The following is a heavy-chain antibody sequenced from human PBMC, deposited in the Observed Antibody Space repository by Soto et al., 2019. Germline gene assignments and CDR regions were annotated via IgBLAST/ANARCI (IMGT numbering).Heavy chain of an antibody. CDR2: TFYSGAT. D-gene: IGHD4-17*01. Sequence: QVQLQESGPGLVNPSQTLSLTCTVSGGSISSGGYYWSWIRQHPGKGMEWIGYTFYSGATYYIPSLKSRTIISVATSKNQFALTLTSLTAADTAVYYCARVQPYDYGANTGWLDPWGQGTLVTVSS. CDR1: GGSISSGGYY. V-gene: IGHV4-31*03. J-gene: IGHJ5*02. CDR3: ARVQPYDYGANTGWLDP.